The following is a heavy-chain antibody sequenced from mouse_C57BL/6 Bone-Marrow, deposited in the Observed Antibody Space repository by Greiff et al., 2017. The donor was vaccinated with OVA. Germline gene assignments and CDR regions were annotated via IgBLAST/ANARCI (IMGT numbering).Heavy chain of an antibody. J-gene: IGHJ4*01. Sequence: VKLQESGAELVKPGASVKMSCKASGYTFTTYPIEWMKQNHGKSLEWIGNFHPYNDDTKYNEKFKGKATLNVEKSSSTVYLELSRLTSDDSAVYYCARGGYYYAMDYWGQGTSVTVSS. CDR1: GYTFTTYP. V-gene: IGHV1-47*01. CDR2: FHPYNDDT. CDR3: ARGGYYYAMDY.